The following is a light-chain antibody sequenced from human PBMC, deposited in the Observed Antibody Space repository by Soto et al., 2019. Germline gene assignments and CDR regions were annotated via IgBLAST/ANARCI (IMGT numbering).Light chain of an antibody. CDR3: QEYNSWPLT. CDR2: GAS. V-gene: IGKV3-15*01. CDR1: QSVATN. J-gene: IGKJ1*01. Sequence: ETVMSQSPVTLSVSPGDRATLSCRASQSVATNLAWYQQKPGQPPRLLIYGASTRATGVPFGFFGSGSGTDFTLTISRLQSEDFAVYHCQEYNSWPLTFGQGTKVEI.